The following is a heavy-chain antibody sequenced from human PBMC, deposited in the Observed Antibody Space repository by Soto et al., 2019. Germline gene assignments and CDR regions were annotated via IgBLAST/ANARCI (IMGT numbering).Heavy chain of an antibody. J-gene: IGHJ4*02. Sequence: KAWWSLRLSCSASGFTFTSYSMNWFRQAPGKGLEWVSSISSTTNYIYYGDSMKGRFTISRYNAKNSLYLEMNSLRAEDTAVYYCARESEDLTSNFDYWGQGTLVTVSS. CDR1: GFTFTSYS. CDR3: ARESEDLTSNFDY. V-gene: IGHV3-21*06. CDR2: ISSTTNYI.